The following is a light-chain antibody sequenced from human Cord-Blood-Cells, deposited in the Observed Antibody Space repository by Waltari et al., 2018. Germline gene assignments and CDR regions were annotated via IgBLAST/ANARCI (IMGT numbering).Light chain of an antibody. Sequence: DIVMTQSPDSLAVSLGERATINCKPSQSVLYSSNNKNYLAWYQQQPGQPPKLLIYWASTRESVVPDRFSGSGSGTDFTLTISSLQAEDVAVYYCQQYYSTPFTFGPGTKVDIK. CDR2: WAS. CDR1: QSVLYSSNNKNY. CDR3: QQYYSTPFT. V-gene: IGKV4-1*01. J-gene: IGKJ3*01.